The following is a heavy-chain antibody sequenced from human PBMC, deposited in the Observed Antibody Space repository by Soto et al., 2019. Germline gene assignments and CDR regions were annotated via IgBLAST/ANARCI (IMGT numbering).Heavy chain of an antibody. Sequence: SETLSLTCAVYGGSFSGYYWSWIRQPPGKGLEWIGEINHSGSTNYNPSLKSRVTISVDTSKNQFSLKLSSVTAADTAVYYCARVGGYSYGTLDYWGQGTLVTVSS. CDR3: ARVGGYSYGTLDY. CDR2: INHSGST. J-gene: IGHJ4*02. D-gene: IGHD5-18*01. V-gene: IGHV4-34*01. CDR1: GGSFSGYY.